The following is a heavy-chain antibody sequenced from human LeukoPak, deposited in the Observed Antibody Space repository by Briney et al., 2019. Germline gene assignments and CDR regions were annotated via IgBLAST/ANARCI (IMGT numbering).Heavy chain of an antibody. CDR3: ARHVGLYSDFDD. V-gene: IGHV5-51*01. J-gene: IGHJ4*02. CDR2: IYPGDSDT. CDR1: GYNFPIYW. Sequence: MTGESLKISCKGSGYNFPIYWIAWVRQIPGKGLECMGIIYPGDSDTRYNPSFQGQVTISADKSLSPAYLQWSTLNPSYTPLYYCARHVGLYSDFDDWGQGTLVTVSS. D-gene: IGHD4-11*01.